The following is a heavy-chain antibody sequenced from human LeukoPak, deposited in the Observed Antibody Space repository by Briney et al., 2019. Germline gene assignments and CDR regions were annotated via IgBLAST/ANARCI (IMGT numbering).Heavy chain of an antibody. Sequence: GSLRLSCAASGFTVSSNYMNWVRQAPGKGLEWVSIIYSGGGGSSYYADSVKGRFTISRDISKNTLYLQMNSLGAEDTAVYYCAREGCSCGSCYPAHYGMDVRVQGTTVTVSS. CDR2: IYSGGGGSS. CDR1: GFTVSSNY. CDR3: AREGCSCGSCYPAHYGMDV. J-gene: IGHJ6*02. V-gene: IGHV3-66*01. D-gene: IGHD2-15*01.